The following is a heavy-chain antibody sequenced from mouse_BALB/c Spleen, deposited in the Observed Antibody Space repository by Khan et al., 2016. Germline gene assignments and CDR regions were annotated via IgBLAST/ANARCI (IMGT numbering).Heavy chain of an antibody. J-gene: IGHJ2*01. CDR2: INPSSGYT. Sequence: QVQLQQSGAELARPGASVKMSCKASGYTFTSYTMHWVKQRPGQGLEWIGYINPSSGYTNYNQKFKDKATLTADKSSSTAYMQLSSLTSEDSAVYYCARDSHYGNYFDYWGQGTTLTVSS. D-gene: IGHD2-1*01. CDR3: ARDSHYGNYFDY. CDR1: GYTFTSYT. V-gene: IGHV1-4*01.